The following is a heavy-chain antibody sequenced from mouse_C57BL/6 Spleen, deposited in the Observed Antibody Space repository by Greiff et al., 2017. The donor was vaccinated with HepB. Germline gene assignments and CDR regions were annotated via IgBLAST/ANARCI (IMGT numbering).Heavy chain of an antibody. CDR3: ARGTLYAMDY. Sequence: EVQLVESGPGLVKPSQSLSLTCSVTGYSITSGYNWNWIRQFPGNKLEWMGYISYDGSNNYNPSLKNRITITRDTSKNQFFLKLNSVTTEDTATYYCARGTLYAMDYWGQGTSVTVSS. J-gene: IGHJ4*01. CDR2: ISYDGSN. V-gene: IGHV3-6*01. CDR1: GYSITSGYN.